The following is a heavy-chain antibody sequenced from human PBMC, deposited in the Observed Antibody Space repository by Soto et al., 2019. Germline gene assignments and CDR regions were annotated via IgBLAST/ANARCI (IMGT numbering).Heavy chain of an antibody. J-gene: IGHJ5*01. V-gene: IGHV4-30-4*01. D-gene: IGHD2-21*02. CDR1: GDSISSGDHY. CDR2: VEHIEHT. Sequence: QVHLQESGPGVVKPSETLSLTCSVSGDSISSGDHYWSWVRQPPGKALEWIGYVEHIEHTYFNPSLRGRVLISVDTSKNHFSLRLSSVTAADTALYYCAREVGAWFGADCYRWFDSWGQGTLVTVSS. CDR3: AREVGAWFGADCYRWFDS.